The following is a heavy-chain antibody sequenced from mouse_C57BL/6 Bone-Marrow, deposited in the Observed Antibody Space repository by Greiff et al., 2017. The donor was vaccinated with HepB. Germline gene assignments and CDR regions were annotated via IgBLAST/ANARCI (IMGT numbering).Heavy chain of an antibody. CDR2: INPYNGGT. Sequence: EVKLQQSGPVLVKPGASVKMSCKASGYTFTDYYMNWVKQSHGKSLEWIGVINPYNGGTSYNQKFKGKATLTVDKSSSTAYMELNSLTSEDSAVYYCARDPYYGSSPLFDYWGQGTTLTVSS. J-gene: IGHJ2*01. CDR1: GYTFTDYY. V-gene: IGHV1-19*01. CDR3: ARDPYYGSSPLFDY. D-gene: IGHD1-1*01.